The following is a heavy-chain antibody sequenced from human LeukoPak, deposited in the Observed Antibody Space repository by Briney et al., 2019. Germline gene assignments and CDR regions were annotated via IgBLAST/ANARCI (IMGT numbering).Heavy chain of an antibody. CDR3: AREKRDSVQYLPFFDY. Sequence: GGSLRLSCAASGFTFSSYGMHWVRQAPGKGLEWVAVIWYDGSNKYYADSVKGRFTISRDNSKNTLYLQMNSLRAEDTAVYYCAREKRDSVQYLPFFDYWGQGTLVTVSP. CDR2: IWYDGSNK. CDR1: GFTFSSYG. D-gene: IGHD4-11*01. J-gene: IGHJ4*02. V-gene: IGHV3-33*01.